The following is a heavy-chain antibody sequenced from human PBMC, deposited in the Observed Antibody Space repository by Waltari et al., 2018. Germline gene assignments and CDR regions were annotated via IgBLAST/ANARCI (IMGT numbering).Heavy chain of an antibody. J-gene: IGHJ5*02. V-gene: IGHV3-74*01. CDR1: GFSSGNYW. CDR3: VRGPHSSAGGFDP. Sequence: EVQLVESGGAFVHPGGSLRLSWSALGFSSGNYWLTWVRQVPGKGLVWVSRINSDGSLTHYADSVKGRFTISRDNGKNTLYLQMNSLRADDTAVYYCVRGPHSSAGGFDPWGQGTLVTVSS. CDR2: INSDGSLT. D-gene: IGHD3-3*01.